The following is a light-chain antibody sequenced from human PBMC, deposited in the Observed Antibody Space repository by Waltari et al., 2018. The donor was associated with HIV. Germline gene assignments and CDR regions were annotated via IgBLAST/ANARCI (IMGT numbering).Light chain of an antibody. Sequence: QSALTQPPSASGSPGQSVTISCPGTNSDVGVYNYVSWYQQRPGKAPKIMIFEVIKRPSGVPDRFSGSKSGNTASLTVSGLQADDEADYYCGSFVGSNSHYVFGTGTKVTVL. CDR3: GSFVGSNSHYV. J-gene: IGLJ1*01. CDR2: EVI. V-gene: IGLV2-8*01. CDR1: NSDVGVYNY.